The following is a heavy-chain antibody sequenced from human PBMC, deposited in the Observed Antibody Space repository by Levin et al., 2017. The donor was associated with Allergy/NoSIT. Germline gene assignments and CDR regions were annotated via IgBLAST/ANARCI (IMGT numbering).Heavy chain of an antibody. Sequence: GESLKISCAASGFPFSDYWMYWVRQGPGKDLVWVSHIKSDGSSTSYADSVKGRFTISRDNAKNTLYLQMNGLRVEDTAVYYCVRGRGSGFVGGSDWYIHLWGQGTLVTVSS. J-gene: IGHJ5*02. CDR2: IKSDGSST. D-gene: IGHD6-19*01. V-gene: IGHV3-74*03. CDR3: VRGRGSGFVGGSDWYIHL. CDR1: GFPFSDYW.